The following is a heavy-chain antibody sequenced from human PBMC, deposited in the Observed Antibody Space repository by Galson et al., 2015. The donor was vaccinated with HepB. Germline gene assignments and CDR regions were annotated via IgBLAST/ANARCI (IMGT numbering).Heavy chain of an antibody. CDR1: GFTFSNSA. CDR3: VKGGPDEILDY. V-gene: IGHV3-23*01. CDR2: ITATGSTT. J-gene: IGHJ4*02. D-gene: IGHD3-16*01. Sequence: SLRLSCAASGFTFSNSAMNWVRQAPGKGLEWLSVITATGSTTYYADSVKGRFTISRDIPKNTLYVQMNSLRADDTALYYCVKGGPDEILDYWGQGTLVTVSA.